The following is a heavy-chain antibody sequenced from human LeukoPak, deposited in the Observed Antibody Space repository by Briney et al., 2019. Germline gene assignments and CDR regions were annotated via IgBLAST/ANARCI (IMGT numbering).Heavy chain of an antibody. Sequence: ASVKVSCKASGYTFTSYDINWVRQATGQGLEWMGWMNPNSGNTGYAQKFQGRVTMTRNTSISTACMELSSLRPEDTAVYYCARGLGRLRGGYYWNYWGQGTLVTVSS. CDR2: MNPNSGNT. D-gene: IGHD3-22*01. J-gene: IGHJ4*02. CDR3: ARGLGRLRGGYYWNY. CDR1: GYTFTSYD. V-gene: IGHV1-8*01.